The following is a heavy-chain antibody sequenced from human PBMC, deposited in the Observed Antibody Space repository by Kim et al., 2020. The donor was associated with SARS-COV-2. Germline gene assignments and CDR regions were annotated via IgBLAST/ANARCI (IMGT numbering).Heavy chain of an antibody. CDR2: ISSSSSYI. V-gene: IGHV3-21*01. J-gene: IGHJ4*02. CDR3: ARALVLLARPYFAY. CDR1: GFTFSSYS. Sequence: GGSLRLSCAASGFTFSSYSMNWVRQAPGKGLEWVSSISSSSSYIYYADSVKGRFTISRDNAKNSLYLQMNSLRAEDTAVYYCARALVLLARPYFAYCGQGSLVT.